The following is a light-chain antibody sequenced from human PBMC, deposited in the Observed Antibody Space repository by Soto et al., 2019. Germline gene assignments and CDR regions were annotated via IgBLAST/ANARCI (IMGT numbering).Light chain of an antibody. Sequence: DIQMTQSPSTLSASVGDRVNITCRASQSISSWLAWYQQKPGKAPKLLIYKASSLESGVPSRFSGSGSGTEFTLTISSLQPDDFAIYYCQQYKSFSLTFGGGTKVEIK. V-gene: IGKV1-5*03. J-gene: IGKJ4*01. CDR2: KAS. CDR3: QQYKSFSLT. CDR1: QSISSW.